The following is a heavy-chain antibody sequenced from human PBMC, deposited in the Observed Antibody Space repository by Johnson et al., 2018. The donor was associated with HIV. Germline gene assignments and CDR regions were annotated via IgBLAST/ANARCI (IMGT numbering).Heavy chain of an antibody. CDR3: TTDVPGGPYYNAFDI. CDR1: GFTFSSYA. J-gene: IGHJ3*02. Sequence: QVQLVESGGGVVQPGRSLRLSCAASGFTFSSYAMHWVRQAPGKGLEWVAVILYDGSNKYYADSVKGRFTISRDNSKNTLYLQMNSLKTEDMAVYYCTTDVPGGPYYNAFDIWGQGTMVTVSS. CDR2: ILYDGSNK. V-gene: IGHV3-30-3*01. D-gene: IGHD1-26*01.